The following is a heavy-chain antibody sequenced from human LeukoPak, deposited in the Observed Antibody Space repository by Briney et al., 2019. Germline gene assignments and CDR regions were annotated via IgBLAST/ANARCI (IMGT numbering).Heavy chain of an antibody. J-gene: IGHJ5*02. Sequence: GASVKVSCKASGGTFSSYAISWVRQAPGQGLEWMGGIIPIFGTANYAQKFQGRVTITADESTSTAYMELSSLRFEDTAVYYCARVIGDGYNYWFDPWGQGTLVTVSS. CDR1: GGTFSSYA. CDR2: IIPIFGTA. CDR3: ARVIGDGYNYWFDP. V-gene: IGHV1-69*13. D-gene: IGHD5-24*01.